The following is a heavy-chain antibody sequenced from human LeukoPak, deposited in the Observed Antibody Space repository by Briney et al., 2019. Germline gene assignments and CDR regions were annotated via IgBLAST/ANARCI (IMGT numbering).Heavy chain of an antibody. J-gene: IGHJ4*02. CDR1: GFTFSDYA. D-gene: IGHD2-21*01. CDR2: IYYSGST. Sequence: GSLRLSCSASGFTFSDYAMHWVRQAPGKGLEWIGYIYYSGSTNYNPSLKSRVTISVDTSKNQFSLKLSSVTAADTAVYYCARGLVEDYFDCWGQGTLVTVSS. CDR3: ARGLVEDYFDC. V-gene: IGHV4-59*08.